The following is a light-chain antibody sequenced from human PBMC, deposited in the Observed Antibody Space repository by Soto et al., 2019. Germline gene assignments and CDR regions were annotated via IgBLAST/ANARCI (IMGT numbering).Light chain of an antibody. V-gene: IGLV2-14*03. CDR2: DVT. CDR3: SSYTSTSTVLV. J-gene: IGLJ2*01. CDR1: SSDIGGYNY. Sequence: QSALTQPASVSGSPGQSITISCTGSSSDIGGYNYVSWYQQHPGKAPKLIIYDVTYRPSGVSIRFSGSKSGNAASLTISGLQAEDEAEYYCSSYTSTSTVLVFGGGTKLTGL.